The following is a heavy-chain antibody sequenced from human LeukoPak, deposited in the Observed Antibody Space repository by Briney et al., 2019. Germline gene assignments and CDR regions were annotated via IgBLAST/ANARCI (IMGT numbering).Heavy chain of an antibody. D-gene: IGHD6-13*01. Sequence: GGSLRLSCVASGFIFTNYFMSWVRQAPGKGLEWVASIKHDGSEKYYVDSVRGRFTISRDNTMNSLYLQMSSLRAEDTAVYYCARDLGAATDYWGQGTLVTVSS. V-gene: IGHV3-7*01. CDR2: IKHDGSEK. CDR3: ARDLGAATDY. CDR1: GFIFTNYF. J-gene: IGHJ4*02.